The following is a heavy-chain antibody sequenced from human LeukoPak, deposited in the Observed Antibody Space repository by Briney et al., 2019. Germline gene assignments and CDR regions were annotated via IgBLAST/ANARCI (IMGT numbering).Heavy chain of an antibody. D-gene: IGHD3-3*01. CDR3: ANSSDRYYDFWSGYYDYYYMDA. V-gene: IGHV3-73*01. CDR1: GFTSSGYG. J-gene: IGHJ6*03. CDR2: MRGKPKKYTT. Sequence: PGRSLRLSCAASGFTSSGYGMHWVRQAPGKGLEWVGLMRGKPKKYTTAYGESVKGRFTMSRDDSKSTAYLQMNSLKTEDTAVYYCANSSDRYYDFWSGYYDYYYMDAWGKGTTVTVSS.